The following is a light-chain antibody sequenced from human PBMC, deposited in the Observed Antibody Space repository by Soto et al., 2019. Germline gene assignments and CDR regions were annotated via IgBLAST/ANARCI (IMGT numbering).Light chain of an antibody. J-gene: IGKJ3*01. Sequence: EIVLTQSPGTLSLSPGERATLSCRASQSVSNNYLAWYQQKPGQAPGLLIYGASTRDVGIPDRFSGSGSGTDFTLTISRLEPEDFAVYYCQQSGSSPPFTFGRGTKVDIK. CDR2: GAS. CDR3: QQSGSSPPFT. CDR1: QSVSNNY. V-gene: IGKV3-20*01.